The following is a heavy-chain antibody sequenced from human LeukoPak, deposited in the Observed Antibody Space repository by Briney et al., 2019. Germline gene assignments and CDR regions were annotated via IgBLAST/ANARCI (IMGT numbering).Heavy chain of an antibody. CDR3: ARHRYISGSYYGYFDY. D-gene: IGHD1-26*01. J-gene: IGHJ4*02. Sequence: AESLKISCKGSGYSFTSYWIGWVRQMPGKGLEWMGIIYPGDSDTRYSPSFQGQVTISADKSISTAYLQWSSLKASDTAMYYCARHRYISGSYYGYFDYWGQGTLVTVSS. V-gene: IGHV5-51*01. CDR2: IYPGDSDT. CDR1: GYSFTSYW.